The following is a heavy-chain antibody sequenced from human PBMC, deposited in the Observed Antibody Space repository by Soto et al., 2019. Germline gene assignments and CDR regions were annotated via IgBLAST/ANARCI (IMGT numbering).Heavy chain of an antibody. J-gene: IGHJ4*02. Sequence: EVQLVESGGGLVQPGGSLRLSCAASGFTFSCSWMHWVRQAPGKGLVWVSRISSDGSSTTYADSVKGRFTISRDNAKNMLSLQMTSLRAEGTAVYYCATAGTGTFIYWGQGTLATVSS. CDR1: GFTFSCSW. CDR2: ISSDGSST. CDR3: ATAGTGTFIY. V-gene: IGHV3-74*03. D-gene: IGHD1-1*01.